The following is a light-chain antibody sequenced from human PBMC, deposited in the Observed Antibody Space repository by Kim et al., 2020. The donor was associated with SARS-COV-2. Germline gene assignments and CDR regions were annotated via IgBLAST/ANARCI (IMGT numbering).Light chain of an antibody. J-gene: IGLJ2*01. CDR1: SLRKYF. Sequence: ALGQTVRITCQGNSLRKYFATWYQQKPGQAPILVIYGLSNRPSGIPDRFSGSTSGDTASLTITGAQAEDEADYYCNSRDSSGNLVVFGGGTQLTVL. V-gene: IGLV3-19*01. CDR3: NSRDSSGNLVV. CDR2: GLS.